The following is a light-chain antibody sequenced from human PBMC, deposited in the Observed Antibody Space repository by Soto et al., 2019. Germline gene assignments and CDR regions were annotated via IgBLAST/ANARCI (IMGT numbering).Light chain of an antibody. CDR3: QYYDGSKWV. J-gene: IGLJ3*02. Sequence: NFMLTQPHSVSESPGKTVTISCTRSSGSVASNYVQWYQQRPGSSPPTVIYDDNQSPSGVSDRFSGAINSSTNSASLTFSGLNAEDEADYCCQYYDGSKWVFGGGTKLTVL. CDR1: SGSVASNY. CDR2: DDN. V-gene: IGLV6-57*01.